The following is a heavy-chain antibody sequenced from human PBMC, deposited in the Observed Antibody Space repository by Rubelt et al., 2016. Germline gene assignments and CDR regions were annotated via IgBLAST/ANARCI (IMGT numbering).Heavy chain of an antibody. CDR2: ISYDGSNK. V-gene: IGHV3-30*04. Sequence: VQLVESGGGLVQPGGSLRLSCAASGFTLSSYAMHWVRQAPGKGLEWVAVISYDGSNKYYADSVKGRFSISRDNSRNTRFLQVNSLRPEDTALYYCARVGSSWSISDYWGQGTLVTVSS. CDR3: ARVGSSWSISDY. CDR1: GFTLSSYA. J-gene: IGHJ4*02. D-gene: IGHD6-13*01.